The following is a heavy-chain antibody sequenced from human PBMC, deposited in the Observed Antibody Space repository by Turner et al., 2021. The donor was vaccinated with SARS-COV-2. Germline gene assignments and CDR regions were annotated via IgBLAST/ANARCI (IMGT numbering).Heavy chain of an antibody. J-gene: IGHJ5*02. V-gene: IGHV3-7*03. CDR1: GFTFSSYW. Sequence: RLSCAASGFTFSSYWMSWVRQALGKGLEWVANINQDGSEKYYVDSVKGRFTIARDNAKNSLYLQMNSLRAEDTAVYYCSRDRPQYDDFWSGYWWFDPWGQGTLVTVSS. CDR2: INQDGSEK. D-gene: IGHD3-3*01. CDR3: SRDRPQYDDFWSGYWWFDP.